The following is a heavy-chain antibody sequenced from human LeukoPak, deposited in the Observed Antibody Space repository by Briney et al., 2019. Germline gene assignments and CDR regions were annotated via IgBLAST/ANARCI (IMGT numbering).Heavy chain of an antibody. D-gene: IGHD3-3*01. V-gene: IGHV3-21*04. J-gene: IGHJ4*02. Sequence: PGGSLRLSCAASGFTFSSYSMNWVRQAPGKGLEWVSSISSSSSYIYYADSVKGRFTVSRDNSKNTLYLQMNSLRAEDTALYYCAKGYDFWSGYYNWGQGTLVTVSS. CDR1: GFTFSSYS. CDR3: AKGYDFWSGYYN. CDR2: ISSSSSYI.